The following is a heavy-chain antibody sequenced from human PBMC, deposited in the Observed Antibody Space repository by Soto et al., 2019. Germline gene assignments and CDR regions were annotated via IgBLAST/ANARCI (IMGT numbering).Heavy chain of an antibody. D-gene: IGHD7-27*01. CDR1: GFTFDDYA. J-gene: IGHJ4*02. CDR2: ISWNSDAI. Sequence: EVQLVESGGGLVQPGRSLRLSCAVSGFTFDDYAMHWVRQAPGKGLEWVSGISWNSDAIKYADSAKGRFTISRDNAKNCLYLQLKSLRVEDTALYYCAKETQANLGTGGFDYWGQGSPVTVSS. CDR3: AKETQANLGTGGFDY. V-gene: IGHV3-9*01.